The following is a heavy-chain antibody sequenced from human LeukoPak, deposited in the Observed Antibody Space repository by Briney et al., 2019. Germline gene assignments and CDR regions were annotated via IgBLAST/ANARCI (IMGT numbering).Heavy chain of an antibody. Sequence: SVKVSCKTSGGTFNNSAVSWVRQAPGQGLEWLGGIMPLFGTAGYAQKFQGRVTITKDEPTRTVYLELTSLTSDDTAVYYCARDVHGDYGSGWFDPWGQGTLVPVSS. D-gene: IGHD4-17*01. CDR3: ARDVHGDYGSGWFDP. V-gene: IGHV1-69*05. CDR2: IMPLFGTA. J-gene: IGHJ5*02. CDR1: GGTFNNSA.